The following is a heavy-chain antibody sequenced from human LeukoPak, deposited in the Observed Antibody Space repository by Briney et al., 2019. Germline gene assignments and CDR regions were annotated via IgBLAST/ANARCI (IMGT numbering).Heavy chain of an antibody. CDR2: ISGSGGST. J-gene: IGHJ4*02. V-gene: IGHV3-23*01. CDR3: AKVRASTSDSGLDY. D-gene: IGHD2-21*01. CDR1: GFTFSSYA. Sequence: GGSLRLSCAASGFTFSSYAMSWVRQAPGKGLEWVSTISGSGGSTYYADSVKGRFTISRDNSKNTVNLQMNSLRAEDTAVYYCAKVRASTSDSGLDYWGQETLVTVSS.